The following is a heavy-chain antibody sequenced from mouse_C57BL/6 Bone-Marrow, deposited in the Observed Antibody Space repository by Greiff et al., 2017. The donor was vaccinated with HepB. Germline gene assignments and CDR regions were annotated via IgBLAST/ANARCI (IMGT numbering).Heavy chain of an antibody. Sequence: EVKLMESGGDLVKPGGSLKLSCAASGFTFSSYGMSWVRQTPDKRLEWVATISSGGSYTYYPDSVKGRFTISSYNAKNTLYLQMSSLKSEDTAMYYCARDGDYDEEAGWFAYWGQGTLVTVSA. CDR3: ARDGDYDEEAGWFAY. CDR1: GFTFSSYG. V-gene: IGHV5-6*01. CDR2: ISSGGSYT. J-gene: IGHJ3*01. D-gene: IGHD2-4*01.